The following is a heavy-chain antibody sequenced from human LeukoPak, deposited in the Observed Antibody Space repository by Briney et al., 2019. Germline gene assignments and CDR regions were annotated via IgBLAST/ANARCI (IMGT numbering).Heavy chain of an antibody. V-gene: IGHV1-69*13. CDR3: ARDAPSETTMVSAFDI. CDR2: IIPIFGTA. J-gene: IGHJ3*02. D-gene: IGHD5-18*01. CDR1: GGTFGTYA. Sequence: SVKVSFKAYGGTFGTYAISWVRQAPGQGLEWMGGIIPIFGTANYAQKFQGRVTISADEFTRTAYVEVSSLRSEDTAVYYCARDAPSETTMVSAFDIWGQGTMVTVSS.